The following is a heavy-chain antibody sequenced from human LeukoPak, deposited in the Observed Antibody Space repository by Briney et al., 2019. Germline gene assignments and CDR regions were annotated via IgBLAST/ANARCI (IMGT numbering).Heavy chain of an antibody. J-gene: IGHJ4*02. D-gene: IGHD3-22*01. CDR3: ARGGYYYDSSGPIFDY. CDR2: IYSGGST. CDR1: GFTVSSNY. Sequence: GGSLRLSCAASGFTVSSNYMSWVRQAPGKGLEWVSVIYSGGSTYYADSVKGRFTISRDNSNNTLYLKMNSLRAEDTAVYYCARGGYYYDSSGPIFDYWGQGTLVTVSS. V-gene: IGHV3-53*01.